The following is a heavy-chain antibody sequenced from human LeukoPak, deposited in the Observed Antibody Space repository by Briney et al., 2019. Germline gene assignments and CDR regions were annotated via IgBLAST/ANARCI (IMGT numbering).Heavy chain of an antibody. V-gene: IGHV4-39*07. CDR3: ASHGSFSSGFDY. CDR1: GGSITTSIQY. D-gene: IGHD3-22*01. CDR2: IYYDGST. Sequence: SETLSLTCTVSGGSITTSIQYWVWIRQPPGKGLEWIGSIYYDGSTYYHPSLKSRFTISVDTSKNQFSLKLSSVTAADTAVYYCASHGSFSSGFDYWGQGTLVTVSS. J-gene: IGHJ4*02.